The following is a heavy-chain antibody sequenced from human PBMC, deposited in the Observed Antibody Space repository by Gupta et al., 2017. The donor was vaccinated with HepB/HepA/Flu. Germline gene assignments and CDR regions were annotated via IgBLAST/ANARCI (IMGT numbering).Heavy chain of an antibody. CDR1: GFTFSSYA. J-gene: IGHJ3*02. D-gene: IGHD2-15*01. Sequence: EVQLLESGGGLVQPGGSLRLSCAASGFTFSSYAMSWVRQAPGKGLEWVSAISGSGGSTYYADSVKGRFTISRDNSKNTLYLQMNSLRAEDTAVYYCAKGLGYCSGGSCFGDAFDIWGQGTMVTVSS. V-gene: IGHV3-23*01. CDR2: ISGSGGST. CDR3: AKGLGYCSGGSCFGDAFDI.